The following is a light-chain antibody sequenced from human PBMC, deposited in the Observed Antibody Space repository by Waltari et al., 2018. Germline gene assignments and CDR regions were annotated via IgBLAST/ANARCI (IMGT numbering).Light chain of an antibody. Sequence: QSVLTQPPSVSEAPRQRVPISCSGSSSNIGNNAVHWYQQLPGKAPRLLIYDDSRQPSGVSDRFSGPKAGTPASLAISGLQSEDEALYYCATWEDSLNGGVFGGGTKLTVL. V-gene: IGLV1-36*01. J-gene: IGLJ3*02. CDR3: ATWEDSLNGGV. CDR1: SSNIGNNA. CDR2: DDS.